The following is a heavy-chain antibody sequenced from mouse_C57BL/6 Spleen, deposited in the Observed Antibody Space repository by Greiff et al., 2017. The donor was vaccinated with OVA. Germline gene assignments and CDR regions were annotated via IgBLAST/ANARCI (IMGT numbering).Heavy chain of an antibody. V-gene: IGHV1-55*01. CDR1: GYTFTSYW. CDR2: ISPGSGST. J-gene: IGHJ3*01. Sequence: QVQLQQPGAELVKPGASVKMPCKASGYTFTSYWITWVKQRPGQGLEWIGDISPGSGSTNYNEKFKSKATLTVDTSSSTAYMQLSSLTSEDSAVYYCARGDYDYDWFAYWGQGTLVTVSA. D-gene: IGHD2-4*01. CDR3: ARGDYDYDWFAY.